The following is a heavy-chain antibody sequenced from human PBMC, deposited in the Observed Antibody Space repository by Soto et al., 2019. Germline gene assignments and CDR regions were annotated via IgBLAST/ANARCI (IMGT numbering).Heavy chain of an antibody. CDR2: IIPIFGTA. D-gene: IGHD5-18*01. CDR1: GGTFSSYA. J-gene: IGHJ6*02. V-gene: IGHV1-69*13. CDR3: AGSSWNTAMPNYYYYYGMDV. Sequence: SVKVSCNASGGTFSSYAIGWVRQAPGQGLEWMGGIIPIFGTANYAQKFQGRVTITADESTSTAYMELSSLRSEDAAVYYCAGSSWNTAMPNYYYYYGMDVWGQGTTVTVSS.